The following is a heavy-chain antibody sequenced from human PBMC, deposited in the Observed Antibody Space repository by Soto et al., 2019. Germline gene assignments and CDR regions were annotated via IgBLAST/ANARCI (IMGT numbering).Heavy chain of an antibody. CDR2: IYYSGST. CDR3: ARQVAGLGYCSSTSCYHYYYYMDV. Sequence: SETLSLTCTVSGGSISSSSYYWGWIRQPPGTGLEWIGSIYYSGSTYYNPSLKSRVTISVDTSKNQFSLKLSSLTAADTAVYYCARQVAGLGYCSSTSCYHYYYYMDVWGKGTTVTVSS. J-gene: IGHJ6*03. CDR1: GGSISSSSYY. D-gene: IGHD2-2*01. V-gene: IGHV4-39*01.